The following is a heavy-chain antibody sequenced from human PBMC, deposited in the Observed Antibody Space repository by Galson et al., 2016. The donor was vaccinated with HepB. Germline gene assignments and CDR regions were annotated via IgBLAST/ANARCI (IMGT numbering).Heavy chain of an antibody. CDR2: INPSGGST. CDR3: ARDNTGWYEGDY. J-gene: IGHJ4*02. Sequence: SVKVSCKASGYTFTSYYVHWVRRAPEQGLEWMGMINPSGGSTTYAQKFQDRVTLTRDTSTSTVYMQLSSLRSEDTAMYYCARDNTGWYEGDYWGQGTLVTVS. V-gene: IGHV1-46*01. D-gene: IGHD6-19*01. CDR1: GYTFTSYY.